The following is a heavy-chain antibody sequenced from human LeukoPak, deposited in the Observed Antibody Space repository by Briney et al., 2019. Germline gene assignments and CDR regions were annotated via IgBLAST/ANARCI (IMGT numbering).Heavy chain of an antibody. CDR3: ARGLVRGVITPPLYFDY. J-gene: IGHJ4*02. Sequence: GGSLRLSCAASGFTFSSNWMHWVRQAPGKGLVWVSRINEDGSTTNYADSVKGRSTIFRDNAKNTLYLQMNSLRAEDTAVYYCARGLVRGVITPPLYFDYWGQGTLVTVSS. V-gene: IGHV3-74*01. CDR2: INEDGSTT. CDR1: GFTFSSNW. D-gene: IGHD3-10*01.